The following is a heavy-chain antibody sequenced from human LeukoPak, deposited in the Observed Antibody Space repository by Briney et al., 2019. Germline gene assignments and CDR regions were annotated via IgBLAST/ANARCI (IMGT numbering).Heavy chain of an antibody. V-gene: IGHV3-66*01. CDR1: GFTVSSTC. Sequence: HPGGSLRLSCAASGFTVSSTCMSWVRQSPGKGLEWVSLIYTGGNTYYPDSVEGRFTMSRDNSKNTLYLQMNSLRAEDTAVYYCARGIGSQLRSGWFDPWGQGTLVTVSS. J-gene: IGHJ5*02. CDR2: IYTGGNT. CDR3: ARGIGSQLRSGWFDP. D-gene: IGHD3-3*01.